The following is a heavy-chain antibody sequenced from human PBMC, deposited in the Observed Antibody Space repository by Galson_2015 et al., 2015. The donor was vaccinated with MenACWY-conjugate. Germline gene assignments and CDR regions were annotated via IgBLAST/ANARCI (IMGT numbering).Heavy chain of an antibody. CDR1: GFTFSSYS. CDR3: ARDREDYEHVWGTYRPHYFDY. D-gene: IGHD3-16*02. V-gene: IGHV3-48*02. Sequence: SLRLSCAASGFTFSSYSMNWVRPAPGKGLEWVSYITRSSTTIYYTDSVKGRFTISRDNAKNSLYLQMNSLRDEDTAVYYCARDREDYEHVWGTYRPHYFDYWGRGTLLTVSS. J-gene: IGHJ4*01. CDR2: ITRSSTTI.